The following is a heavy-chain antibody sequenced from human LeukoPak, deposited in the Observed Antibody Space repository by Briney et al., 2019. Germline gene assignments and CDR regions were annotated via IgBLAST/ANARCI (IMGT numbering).Heavy chain of an antibody. V-gene: IGHV1-69*13. J-gene: IGHJ5*02. D-gene: IGHD3-3*01. Sequence: ASVKVSCKASGYTFTSYGISWVRQAPGQGLEWMGWIIPIFGTANYAQKFQGRVTITADESTSTAYMELSSLRSEDTAVYYCARDALITIFGVVKGWFDPWGQGTLVTVSS. CDR3: ARDALITIFGVVKGWFDP. CDR1: GYTFTSYG. CDR2: IIPIFGTA.